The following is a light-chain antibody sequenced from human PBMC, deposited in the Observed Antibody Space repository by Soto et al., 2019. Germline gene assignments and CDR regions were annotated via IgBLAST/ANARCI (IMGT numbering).Light chain of an antibody. Sequence: QSALTQPASVSGSPGQSITISCTGNSRDLGDYNFVSWYQQHPGKAPKLMIYGVSNRPSGVSNRFSGSKSGNTASLTISGLQAEDEADYYCCSYTTTNTLVFGGGAKVTVL. CDR2: GVS. J-gene: IGLJ3*02. CDR1: SRDLGDYNF. V-gene: IGLV2-14*03. CDR3: CSYTTTNTLV.